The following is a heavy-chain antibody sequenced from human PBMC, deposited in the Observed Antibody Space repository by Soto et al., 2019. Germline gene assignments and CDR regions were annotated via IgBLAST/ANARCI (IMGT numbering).Heavy chain of an antibody. Sequence: PGGSLRLSCTASGFTFGDYAMSWFRQAPGKGLEWVGFIRSKAYGGTTEYAASVKGRFTISRDDSKSIAYLQMNSLKTEDTAVYYCTRDSFLADYYDSSPHYYYGMDVWGQGTTVTVSS. CDR2: IRSKAYGGTT. CDR3: TRDSFLADYYDSSPHYYYGMDV. CDR1: GFTFGDYA. V-gene: IGHV3-49*03. J-gene: IGHJ6*02. D-gene: IGHD3-22*01.